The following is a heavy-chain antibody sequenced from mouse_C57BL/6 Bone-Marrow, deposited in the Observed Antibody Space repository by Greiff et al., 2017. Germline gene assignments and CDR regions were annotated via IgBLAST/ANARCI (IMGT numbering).Heavy chain of an antibody. CDR2: INPNYGTT. J-gene: IGHJ1*03. Sequence: EVQLVESGPELVKPGASVKISCKASGYSFTDYNMNWVKQSNGKSLEWIGVINPNYGTTSYNQKIKGKATLTVDQSSSTAYMQRNSLTSEDSAVYYCAREGYDYDYWYFDVWGTGTTVTVSS. D-gene: IGHD2-4*01. CDR3: AREGYDYDYWYFDV. V-gene: IGHV1-39*01. CDR1: GYSFTDYN.